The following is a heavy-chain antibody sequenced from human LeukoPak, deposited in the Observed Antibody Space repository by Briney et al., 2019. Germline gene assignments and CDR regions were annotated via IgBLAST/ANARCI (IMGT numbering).Heavy chain of an antibody. D-gene: IGHD3-16*01. V-gene: IGHV3-13*04. CDR2: IGTGGNT. CDR3: VRGGEIGFDS. J-gene: IGHJ5*01. CDR1: GFTFSRYD. Sequence: GGSLRLSCAASGFTFSRYDMHWVRQATGKGLEWISSIGTGGNTYYIGSVKGRFTISRENAKSSLYLQMNSLRAGDTAVYYCVRGGEIGFDSWDQGTLVTVSS.